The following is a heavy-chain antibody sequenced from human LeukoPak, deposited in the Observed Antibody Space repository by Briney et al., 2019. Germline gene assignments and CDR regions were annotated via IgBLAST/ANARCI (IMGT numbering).Heavy chain of an antibody. CDR1: GFTFSSYA. Sequence: GGSLRLSCAASGFTFSSYAMSWVRQAPGKGLEWVSVIYSGGSTYYADSVKGRFTISRDNSKNTLYLQMNSLRAEDTAVYYCARGLPATLLDYWGQGTLVTVSS. D-gene: IGHD2-2*01. V-gene: IGHV3-53*01. CDR3: ARGLPATLLDY. J-gene: IGHJ4*02. CDR2: IYSGGST.